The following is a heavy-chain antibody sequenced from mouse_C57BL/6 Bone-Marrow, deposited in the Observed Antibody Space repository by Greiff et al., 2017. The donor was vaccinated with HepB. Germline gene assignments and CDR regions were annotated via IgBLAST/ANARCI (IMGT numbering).Heavy chain of an antibody. V-gene: IGHV1-55*01. CDR3: ASDYGSSGGALDY. D-gene: IGHD1-1*01. CDR2: VFPGSGGS. CDR1: GYTFTNNW. J-gene: IGHJ4*01. Sequence: QVQLQQPGAELVKPGASVKMSCRASGYTFTNNWITWVRQRPGQGLEWIGDVFPGSGGSNNNEKFKRRATLTVDTSSGTAYMQLSSLTSEDSAVYYCASDYGSSGGALDYWGQGTSVTVSS.